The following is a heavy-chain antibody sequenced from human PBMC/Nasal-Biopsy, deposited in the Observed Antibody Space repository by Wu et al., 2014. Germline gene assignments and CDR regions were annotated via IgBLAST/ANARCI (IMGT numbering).Heavy chain of an antibody. CDR3: ASKIAAGY. J-gene: IGHJ4*02. D-gene: IGHD2-15*01. CDR2: ISSDGNTQ. CDR1: GFTFSTFG. Sequence: LRLSCAASGFTFSTFGMHWVRQAPGKGLEWVAVISSDGNTQYYADSVKGRFTISRDDSKNTLYLQMNSLRVDDTAVYYCASKIAAGYWGQGTLVTVSS. V-gene: IGHV3-30*19.